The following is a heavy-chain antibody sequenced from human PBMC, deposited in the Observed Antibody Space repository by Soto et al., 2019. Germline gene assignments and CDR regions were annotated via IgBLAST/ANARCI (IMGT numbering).Heavy chain of an antibody. CDR2: IYYSGSS. Sequence: PSETLSLTCTVSGDSISGYYWSWIRQPPGKGLEWIAYIYYSGSSNSNPSLKSRVTISVDTSKNQFSLKLSSVTAADTAVYYCARVKTTYYYGSGRKSSWFDPWGQGSLVTVSS. D-gene: IGHD3-10*01. V-gene: IGHV4-59*01. CDR3: ARVKTTYYYGSGRKSSWFDP. J-gene: IGHJ5*02. CDR1: GDSISGYY.